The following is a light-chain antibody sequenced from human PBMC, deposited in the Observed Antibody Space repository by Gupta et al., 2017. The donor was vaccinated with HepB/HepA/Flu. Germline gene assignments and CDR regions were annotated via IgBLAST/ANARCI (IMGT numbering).Light chain of an antibody. J-gene: IGKJ4*01. CDR2: GTS. CDR3: QQGGGSPLT. CDR1: QSFSRTF. Sequence: EIVLTQSPGTLSLSPGERVTLSCRASQSFSRTFLGWYQQKPGQAPRLLIYGTSNRATGIPDRFSGSGSGTDFTLTISGLEPEDFAVYYCQQGGGSPLTFGGGTKMEIK. V-gene: IGKV3-20*01.